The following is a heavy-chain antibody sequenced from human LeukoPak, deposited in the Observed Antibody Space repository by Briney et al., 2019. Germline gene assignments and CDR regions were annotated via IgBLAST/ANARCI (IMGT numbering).Heavy chain of an antibody. CDR3: ARVPVYYDSSGYPFDY. CDR2: IYYSGST. D-gene: IGHD3-22*01. J-gene: IGHJ4*02. CDR1: GGSISSDDYS. Sequence: SETLSLTCAVSGGSISSDDYSWSWIRQPPGKGLEWIGYIYYSGSTYYNPSLKSRVTISVDTSKNQFSLKLSSVTAADTAVYYCARVPVYYDSSGYPFDYWGQGTLVTVSS. V-gene: IGHV4-31*11.